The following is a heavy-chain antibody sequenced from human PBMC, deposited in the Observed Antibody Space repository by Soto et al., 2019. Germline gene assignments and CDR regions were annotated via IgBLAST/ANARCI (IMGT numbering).Heavy chain of an antibody. Sequence: PSETLSLTCTVSGGSISSYYWSWIRQPPGKGLERIGYIYYSGSTNYNPSLKSRVTISVDTSKNQFSLKLSSVTSADTAVYYCAREGYCSGGSCYSEGLVDIWGQGTMVTVSS. D-gene: IGHD2-15*01. J-gene: IGHJ3*02. CDR2: IYYSGST. V-gene: IGHV4-59*01. CDR3: AREGYCSGGSCYSEGLVDI. CDR1: GGSISSYY.